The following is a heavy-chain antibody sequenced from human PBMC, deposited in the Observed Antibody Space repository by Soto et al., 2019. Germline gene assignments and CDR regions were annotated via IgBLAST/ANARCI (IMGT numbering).Heavy chain of an antibody. D-gene: IGHD4-17*01. CDR2: IYYIENT. V-gene: IGHV4-39*01. J-gene: IGHJ3*02. CDR1: GGSIGRSNYY. CDR3: VSRTVTTFNAFDI. Sequence: SETLSLTCTVSGGSIGRSNYYWGWVRQPPGQGLEWIGSIYYIENTYYNPSLKSRVTIYLDTSKNQLSLRLSSVTAADTAVYYCVSRTVTTFNAFDIWGQGTMVT.